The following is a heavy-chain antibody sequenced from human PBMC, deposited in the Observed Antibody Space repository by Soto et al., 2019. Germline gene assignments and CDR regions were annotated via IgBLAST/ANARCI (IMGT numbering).Heavy chain of an antibody. CDR3: ARNGFLEWLLSPFWFDP. D-gene: IGHD3-3*01. J-gene: IGHJ5*02. V-gene: IGHV4-4*02. CDR2: IYHSGST. CDR1: GGSISSSNW. Sequence: PSETLSLTCAVSGGSISSSNWWSWVRQPPGKGLEWIGEIYHSGSTNYNPSLKSRVTISVDKSKNQFSLKLSSVTAADTAVYYCARNGFLEWLLSPFWFDPWGQGTLVTVSS.